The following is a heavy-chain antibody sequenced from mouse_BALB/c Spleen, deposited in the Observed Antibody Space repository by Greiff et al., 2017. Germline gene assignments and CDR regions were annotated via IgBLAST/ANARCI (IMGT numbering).Heavy chain of an antibody. V-gene: IGHV1-9*01. CDR2: ILPGSGST. D-gene: IGHD1-1*01. Sequence: QVQLKESGAELMKPGASVKISCKATGYTFSSYWIEWVKQRPGHGLEWIGEILPGSGSTNYNEKFKGKATFTADTSSNTAYMQLSSLTSEDSAVYYCARYGSTSWFAYWGQGTLVTVSA. CDR3: ARYGSTSWFAY. J-gene: IGHJ3*01. CDR1: GYTFSSYW.